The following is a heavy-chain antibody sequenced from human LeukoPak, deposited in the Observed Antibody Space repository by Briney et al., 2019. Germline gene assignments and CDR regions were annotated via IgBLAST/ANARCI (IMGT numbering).Heavy chain of an antibody. J-gene: IGHJ3*02. CDR3: AGKYGDSHDAFDI. CDR1: GGTFSSYA. CDR2: IIPIFGTA. Sequence: SVKVSCKASGGTFSSYAISWVRQAPGQGLEWMGGIIPIFGTANYAQKFQGRVTITADKSTSTAYMELSSLRSEDTAVYYCAGKYGDSHDAFDIWGQGTMVTVSS. V-gene: IGHV1-69*06. D-gene: IGHD4-17*01.